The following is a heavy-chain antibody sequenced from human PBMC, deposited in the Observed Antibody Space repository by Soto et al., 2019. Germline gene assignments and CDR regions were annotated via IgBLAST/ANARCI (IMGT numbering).Heavy chain of an antibody. CDR3: AIRVGGYSYGWSLDYYYYYYMDV. CDR2: MNPNSGNT. J-gene: IGHJ6*03. CDR1: GYTFTSYD. V-gene: IGHV1-8*01. Sequence: ASVKVSCKASGYTFTSYDINWVRQATGQGLEWMGWMNPNSGNTGYAQKNQGRVTMTRNTSISTAYMELSSLRSEDTAVYYCAIRVGGYSYGWSLDYYYYYYMDVWGKGTTVTVSS. D-gene: IGHD5-18*01.